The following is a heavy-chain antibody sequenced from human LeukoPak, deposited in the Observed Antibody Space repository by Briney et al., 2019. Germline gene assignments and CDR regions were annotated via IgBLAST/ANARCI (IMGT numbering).Heavy chain of an antibody. CDR1: GYSFTSYD. CDR3: ARAERIAASSGYNWFDH. D-gene: IGHD6-13*01. CDR2: MNPNSGNT. Sequence: ASVKVSCKASGYSFTSYDINWVRQATGQGLGWMGWMNPNSGNTGYAQKFQGRVTMTRNTSISTAYMELSSLRSEDTAVYYCARAERIAASSGYNWFDHWGQGTLVTVSS. J-gene: IGHJ5*02. V-gene: IGHV1-8*01.